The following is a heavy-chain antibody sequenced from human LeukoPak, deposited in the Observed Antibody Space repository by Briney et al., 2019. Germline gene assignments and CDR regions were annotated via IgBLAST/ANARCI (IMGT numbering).Heavy chain of an antibody. CDR2: IYHSGST. Sequence: SQTLSLTCTVSGGSISSGGYYWSWIRQPPGKGLEWIGYIYHSGSTYYNPSLKSRVTISVDRSKNQFSLNLSSVTAADTAVYYCARTLVVVPAALYPGAFDIWGQGTMVTVSS. V-gene: IGHV4-30-2*01. CDR3: ARTLVVVPAALYPGAFDI. D-gene: IGHD2-2*01. CDR1: GGSISSGGYY. J-gene: IGHJ3*02.